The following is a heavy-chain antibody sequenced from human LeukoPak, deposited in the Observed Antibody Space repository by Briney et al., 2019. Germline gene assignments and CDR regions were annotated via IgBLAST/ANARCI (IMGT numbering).Heavy chain of an antibody. J-gene: IGHJ6*03. CDR2: IIPNFGTA. Sequence: SVKVSCKASGGTFSSYAISWVRQAPGQGLEWMGGIIPNFGTANYAQKFQGSVTITADKSTSTAYMELSSLRSEDTAVYYCARDRTYYYYVWGSYRYTSHYYYFMDVWGKGTTVTVSS. CDR1: GGTFSSYA. D-gene: IGHD3-16*02. CDR3: ARDRTYYYYVWGSYRYTSHYYYFMDV. V-gene: IGHV1-69*06.